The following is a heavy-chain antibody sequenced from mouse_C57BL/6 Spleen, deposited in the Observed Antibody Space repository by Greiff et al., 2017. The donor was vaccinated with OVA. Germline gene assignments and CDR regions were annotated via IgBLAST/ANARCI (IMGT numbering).Heavy chain of an antibody. CDR1: GYTFTDYA. CDR2: ISPNYGDA. J-gene: IGHJ3*01. Sequence: VPLQHSGPELVRPGVSVKLSCTGSGYTFTDYAMHWVKQSHAKSLEWIGVISPNYGDASYNQKFKDKATMTVDKSSSTAYMELASLTSEDSAGYYCAPIDYGNSSWLAYWGQGTLVTVSA. D-gene: IGHD2-1*01. V-gene: IGHV1-67*01. CDR3: APIDYGNSSWLAY.